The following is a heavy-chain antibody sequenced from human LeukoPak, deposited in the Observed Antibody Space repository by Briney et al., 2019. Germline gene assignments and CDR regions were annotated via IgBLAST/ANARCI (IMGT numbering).Heavy chain of an antibody. D-gene: IGHD3-22*01. Sequence: PGGSLRLSCAASGFTFSSYAMHWVRQAPGKGLEWVAVISYDGSNKYYADSVKGRFTISRDNSKNTLYLQMNSLRAEDTAVYYCARFTTLYYDSSGYAFWGQGTLVTVSS. CDR1: GFTFSSYA. V-gene: IGHV3-30-3*01. CDR3: ARFTTLYYDSSGYAF. CDR2: ISYDGSNK. J-gene: IGHJ4*02.